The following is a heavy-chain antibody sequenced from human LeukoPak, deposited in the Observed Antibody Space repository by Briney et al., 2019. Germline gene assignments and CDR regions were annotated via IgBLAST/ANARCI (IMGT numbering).Heavy chain of an antibody. J-gene: IGHJ3*02. V-gene: IGHV1-3*01. D-gene: IGHD1-26*01. CDR1: GYTFTSYA. CDR3: ARMGEGSGSYGTSDAFDI. Sequence: ASVKVSCKASGYTFTSYAMHWVRQAPGQRLEWMGWINAGNGNTKYSQKFQGRVTITRDTSASTAYMELSSLRSEDTAVYYCARMGEGSGSYGTSDAFDIWGQGTMVTVSS. CDR2: INAGNGNT.